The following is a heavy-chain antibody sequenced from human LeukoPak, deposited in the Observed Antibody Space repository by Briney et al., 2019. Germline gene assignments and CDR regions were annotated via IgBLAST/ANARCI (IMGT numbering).Heavy chain of an antibody. CDR1: GFTFDDYA. CDR2: ISWDGGST. CDR3: AKDIQAAVGTPYFQH. Sequence: PGGSLRLSCAASGFTFDDYAMHWVRQAPGKGLEWVSLISWDGGSTYYADSVKGRFTISRDNSKNSLYLQMNSLRVEDTALYYCAKDIQAAVGTPYFQHWGQGTLVTVSS. D-gene: IGHD6-13*01. J-gene: IGHJ1*01. V-gene: IGHV3-43D*04.